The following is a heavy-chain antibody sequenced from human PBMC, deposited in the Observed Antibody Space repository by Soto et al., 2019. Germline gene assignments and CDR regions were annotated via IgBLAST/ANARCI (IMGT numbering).Heavy chain of an antibody. J-gene: IGHJ4*02. CDR2: ISNDGSNT. CDR1: GFTLSDYY. V-gene: IGHV3-74*01. D-gene: IGHD2-2*01. Sequence: EVQLVESRGGLVQPGGSLRLSCAASGFTLSDYYMHWARQAPGKGLVWVSRISNDGSNTDYADSVKGRFTISRDNAKNTMHLQMNSLRAEDTAVYYCARVPDCSSSGCYSYFDIWGQGTLVTVSS. CDR3: ARVPDCSSSGCYSYFDI.